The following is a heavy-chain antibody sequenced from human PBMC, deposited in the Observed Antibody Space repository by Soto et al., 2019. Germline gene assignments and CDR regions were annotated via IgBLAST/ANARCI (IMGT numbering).Heavy chain of an antibody. CDR1: GFTFSSYW. CDR2: IKTDGSST. V-gene: IGHV3-74*01. D-gene: IGHD3-16*01. Sequence: EVQLVESGGALVQPGGSLRLSCAASGFTFSSYWMHWVRQVPGEGLVWVSRIKTDGSSTSYADSVKGRFTISRDNAKNTMYLPMNNLGAEDTAVYYCARVGVGHYEFDYWGQGTLVTVSS. J-gene: IGHJ4*02. CDR3: ARVGVGHYEFDY.